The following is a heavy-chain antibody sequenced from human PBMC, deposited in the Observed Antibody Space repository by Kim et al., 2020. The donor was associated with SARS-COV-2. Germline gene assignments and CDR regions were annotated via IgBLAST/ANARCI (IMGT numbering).Heavy chain of an antibody. CDR2: IIPIFGTA. D-gene: IGHD3-10*01. CDR3: ARDTMDQGVSKNHNWFDP. CDR1: GGTFSSYA. Sequence: SVKVSCKASGGTFSSYAISWVRQAPGQGLEWMGGIIPIFGTANYAQKFQGRVTITADESTSTAYMELSSLRSEETAGYYYARDTMDQGVSKNHNWFDPW. J-gene: IGHJ5*02. V-gene: IGHV1-69*13.